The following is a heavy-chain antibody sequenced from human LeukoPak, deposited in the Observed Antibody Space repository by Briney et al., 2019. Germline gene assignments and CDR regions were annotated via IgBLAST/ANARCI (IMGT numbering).Heavy chain of an antibody. D-gene: IGHD3-22*01. CDR3: ARVVLKHYYDSSGYYGGRRAAFDI. V-gene: IGHV4-34*01. Sequence: SETLSLTCAVYGGSFSGYYWSWIRQPPGKGLEWIGEINHSGSTNYNPSLKSRVTISVDTSKNQFSLKLSSVTAADTAVYYCARVVLKHYYDSSGYYGGRRAAFDIWGQGTMVTVSS. CDR2: INHSGST. CDR1: GGSFSGYY. J-gene: IGHJ3*02.